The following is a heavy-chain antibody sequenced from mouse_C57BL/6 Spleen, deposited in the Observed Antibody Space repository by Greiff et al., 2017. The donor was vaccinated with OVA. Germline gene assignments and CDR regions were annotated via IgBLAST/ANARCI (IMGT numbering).Heavy chain of an antibody. J-gene: IGHJ1*03. D-gene: IGHD1-1*01. CDR2: IDPEDGET. CDR3: AYGSIWYFDV. Sequence: EVKLQESGAELVKPGASVKLSCTASGFNIKDYYMHWVKQRTEQGLEWIGRIDPEDGETKYAPKFQGKATITADTSSNTAYLQLSSLTSEDTAVYYCAYGSIWYFDVWGTGTTVTVSS. V-gene: IGHV14-2*01. CDR1: GFNIKDYY.